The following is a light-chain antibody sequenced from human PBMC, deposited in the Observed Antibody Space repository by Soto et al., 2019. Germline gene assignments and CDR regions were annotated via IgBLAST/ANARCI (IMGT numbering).Light chain of an antibody. V-gene: IGKV3-15*01. J-gene: IGKJ5*01. Sequence: EIVMTQSPATLSVSPGERATLSCRASQSVSIKLAWYQQKPGQAPRLLIYGASIRATDIPARFIGSGSGTEFTLTISSLQSEDFADYYCQQYQNWPLITFGQGTRLEIK. CDR1: QSVSIK. CDR3: QQYQNWPLIT. CDR2: GAS.